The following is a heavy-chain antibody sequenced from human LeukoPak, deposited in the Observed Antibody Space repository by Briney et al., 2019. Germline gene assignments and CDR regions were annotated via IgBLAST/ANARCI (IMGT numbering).Heavy chain of an antibody. D-gene: IGHD3-10*01. J-gene: IGHJ4*02. V-gene: IGHV3-30*02. Sequence: GGSLRLSCAASGFTFSSYGMHWVRQVPGKGLEWVAFIRYDGSNKYYADSVKGRFTISRDNSKNTLYLQMNSLRAEDTAVYYCARAGFTFSDYFGSFFDYWGQGTLVTVSS. CDR3: ARAGFTFSDYFGSFFDY. CDR1: GFTFSSYG. CDR2: IRYDGSNK.